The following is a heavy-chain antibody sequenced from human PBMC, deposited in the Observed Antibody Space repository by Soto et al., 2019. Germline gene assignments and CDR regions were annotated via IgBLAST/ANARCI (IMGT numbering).Heavy chain of an antibody. J-gene: IGHJ6*02. D-gene: IGHD6-19*01. Sequence: QPGGSLRLSCAASGFTFSSYAMSWVRQAPGKGLEWVSAISGSGGSTYYADSVKGRFTISRDNSKNTLYLQMNSLRAEDTAVYYCAKVHVWLVQIALGMDVWGQGTTVTVSS. CDR1: GFTFSSYA. CDR2: ISGSGGST. V-gene: IGHV3-23*01. CDR3: AKVHVWLVQIALGMDV.